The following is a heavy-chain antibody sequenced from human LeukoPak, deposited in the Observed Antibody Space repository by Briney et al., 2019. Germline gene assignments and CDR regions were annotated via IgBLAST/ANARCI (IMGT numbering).Heavy chain of an antibody. CDR2: MNPNGGNT. CDR3: ARARSVRGSPNWFDP. J-gene: IGHJ5*02. D-gene: IGHD3-10*01. V-gene: IGHV1-8*01. CDR1: GYTFTSYD. Sequence: ASVKVSCKASGYTFTSYDINWVRQATGQGLEWMGWMNPNGGNTGYAQKFQGRVTMTRNTSISTAYMELSSLRSEDTAVYYCARARSVRGSPNWFDPWGQGTLVTVSS.